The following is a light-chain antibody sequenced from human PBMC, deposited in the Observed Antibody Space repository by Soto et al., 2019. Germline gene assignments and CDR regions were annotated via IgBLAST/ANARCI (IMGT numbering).Light chain of an antibody. Sequence: DIQMTQSPSSLSASVGDRVTITCRASQGISHYLAWYQQKPGKVPRLPIYGASTLQSGVPSRFSGSGSGTDFALTISSLQPEDVATYYCQMYTSAPPRFTFGGGTKVEIK. CDR1: QGISHY. V-gene: IGKV1-27*01. J-gene: IGKJ4*01. CDR2: GAS. CDR3: QMYTSAPPRFT.